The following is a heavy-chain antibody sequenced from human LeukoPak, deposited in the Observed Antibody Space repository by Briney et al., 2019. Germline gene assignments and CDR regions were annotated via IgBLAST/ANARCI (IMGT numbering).Heavy chain of an antibody. D-gene: IGHD2-21*01. CDR1: GGSISSYY. CDR3: AREGFVRGPDY. J-gene: IGHJ4*02. CDR2: IYTSGST. V-gene: IGHV4-4*07. Sequence: NPSETLSLTCIVSGGSISSYYWGWIRQPAGKGLEWIGRIYTSGSTNYNPSLKSRVTMSVDTSKNQFSLKLSSVTAADTAVYYCAREGFVRGPDYWGQGTLVTVSS.